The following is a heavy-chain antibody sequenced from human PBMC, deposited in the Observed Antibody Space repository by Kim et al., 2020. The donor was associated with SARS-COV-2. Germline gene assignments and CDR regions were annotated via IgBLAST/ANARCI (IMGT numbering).Heavy chain of an antibody. CDR3: ARDSRIYYDFWSGYHHIMYYGMDV. Sequence: GGSLRLSCAASGFTFSSYSMNWVRQAPGKGLEWVSSISSSSYIYYADSVKGRFTISRDNAKNSLYLQMNSLRAEDTAVYYCARDSRIYYDFWSGYHHIMYYGMDVWGQGTTVTVSS. V-gene: IGHV3-21*01. J-gene: IGHJ6*02. D-gene: IGHD3-3*01. CDR2: ISSSSYI. CDR1: GFTFSSYS.